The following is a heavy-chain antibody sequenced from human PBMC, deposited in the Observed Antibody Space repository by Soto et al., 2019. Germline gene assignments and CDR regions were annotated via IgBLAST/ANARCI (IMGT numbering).Heavy chain of an antibody. V-gene: IGHV3-23*01. CDR2: VSGSGETT. D-gene: IGHD3-3*01. Sequence: EVQLLESGGGLVQPGGSLRLSCAASGFTFSSYAMSWVRQAPGKGLEWVSTVSGSGETTYYTDSVKGRFTISGDNSKSTLYLQMTSLRGEDTAVYYCGKATNFGVGPDSYYYYGMDVWGRGTTVTVSS. CDR3: GKATNFGVGPDSYYYYGMDV. CDR1: GFTFSSYA. J-gene: IGHJ6*02.